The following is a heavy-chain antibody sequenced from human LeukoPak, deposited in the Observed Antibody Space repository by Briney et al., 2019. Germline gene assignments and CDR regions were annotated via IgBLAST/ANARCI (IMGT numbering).Heavy chain of an antibody. CDR3: AKKGATTGDFDY. CDR2: ISGSGGDT. V-gene: IGHV3-23*01. D-gene: IGHD1-26*01. J-gene: IGHJ4*02. CDR1: GFTFSNFL. Sequence: GGSLRLSCAASGFTFSNFLMTWVRQAPGKGPEWVSAISGSGGDTYYADSVKGRFAISRDNSKNTLYLQMNSLRAEDTAVYYCAKKGATTGDFDYWGQGTLVTVSS.